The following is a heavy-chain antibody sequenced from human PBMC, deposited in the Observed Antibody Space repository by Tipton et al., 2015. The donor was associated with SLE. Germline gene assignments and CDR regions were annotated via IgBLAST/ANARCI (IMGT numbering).Heavy chain of an antibody. CDR2: IYYGGTT. V-gene: IGHV4-59*01. CDR3: ARRDFWGNFFDY. Sequence: LRLSCTVSGGSISSSYWSWIRQPPGKRLEWIGYIYYGGTTSYNPSLKSRVTISVDTSKNQVSLRLTSVTAADTAVYYCARRDFWGNFFDYWGQGTLVAVSS. J-gene: IGHJ4*02. D-gene: IGHD3-3*01. CDR1: GGSISSSY.